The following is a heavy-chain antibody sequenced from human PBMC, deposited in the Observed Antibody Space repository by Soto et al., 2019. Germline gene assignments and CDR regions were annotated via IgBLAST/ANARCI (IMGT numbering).Heavy chain of an antibody. CDR2: INSDGSST. CDR3: ASSLLTPFDY. D-gene: IGHD7-27*01. V-gene: IGHV3-74*01. J-gene: IGHJ4*02. CDR1: GFTFSSYW. Sequence: GGSLRLSCAASGFTFSSYWMHWVRQAPGKGLVWVSRINSDGSSTFYAESVKGRFTISRDNAKNTLYLQMNSLRADDTAVYYCASSLLTPFDYWGQGTLVTVSS.